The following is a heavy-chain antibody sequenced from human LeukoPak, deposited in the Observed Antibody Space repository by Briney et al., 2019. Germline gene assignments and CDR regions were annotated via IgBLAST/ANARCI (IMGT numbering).Heavy chain of an antibody. Sequence: SETLSLTCTVSGGDISSSSYYWDWIRQPPGKGLEWIGNIDYSGSTPYNPSLKSRVTISVDTSKNQFSLKLSSVTAADTAMYYCARRWRGVWFGGDSEWGQGTLVTVSS. J-gene: IGHJ4*02. CDR1: GGDISSSSYY. CDR3: ARRWRGVWFGGDSE. V-gene: IGHV4-39*01. CDR2: IDYSGST. D-gene: IGHD3-10*01.